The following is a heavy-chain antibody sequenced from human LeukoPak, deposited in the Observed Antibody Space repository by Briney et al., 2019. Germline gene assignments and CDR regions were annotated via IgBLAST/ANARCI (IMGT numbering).Heavy chain of an antibody. CDR2: INPNSGGT. CDR1: GYTFSVHY. J-gene: IGHJ6*03. CDR3: ASHSTRYYYYMDV. D-gene: IGHD2-2*01. V-gene: IGHV1-2*02. Sequence: ASVKVSCKASGYTFSVHYIHWVRQAPGQGLEWMGWINPNSGGTNYAQKFQGRVTMTRDTSISTAYMELSRLRSDDTAVYYCASHSTRYYYYMDVWGKGTTVTVSS.